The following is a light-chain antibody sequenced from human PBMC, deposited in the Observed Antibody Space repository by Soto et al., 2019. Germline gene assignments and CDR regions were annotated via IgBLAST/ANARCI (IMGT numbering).Light chain of an antibody. CDR3: QQTYSGPWT. J-gene: IGKJ1*01. V-gene: IGKV1-39*01. CDR1: HTITDF. Sequence: DIQMTQSPSSLSASVGDRVTITCRASHTITDFLSWYQERPGKAPKQLIYGASTLQDGVPSRFSGSGSATNFTLTISSLLRDDFATYYCQQTYSGPWTFGQGTKV. CDR2: GAS.